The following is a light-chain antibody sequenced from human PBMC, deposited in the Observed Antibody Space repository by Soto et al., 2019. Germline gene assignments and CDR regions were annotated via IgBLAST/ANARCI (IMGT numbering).Light chain of an antibody. V-gene: IGLV2-14*03. J-gene: IGLJ3*02. CDR2: EVS. Sequence: QSALTQPASVSGSPGQSITISCTGTSSDVGGYNYVSWFQQHPGKAPKLKLYEVSNRPSGVSNRFSGSTSGYTASLTISELQAEDEADYYCTSFTSSSTWVFGGGTKLTVL. CDR3: TSFTSSSTWV. CDR1: SSDVGGYNY.